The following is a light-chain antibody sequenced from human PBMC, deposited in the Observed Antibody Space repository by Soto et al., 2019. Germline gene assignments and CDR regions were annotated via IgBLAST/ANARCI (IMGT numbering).Light chain of an antibody. Sequence: AIQLTQSQYSLSASVGDSVPLSCRASQGIGNSLGWYQQKPGKPPKVLIYGASNLQSGVPPRFSGSGSGTDFTLAISSLQPEDSATYYCLQDINYPWTFGQGTKVDIK. CDR1: QGIGNS. CDR2: GAS. CDR3: LQDINYPWT. V-gene: IGKV1-6*01. J-gene: IGKJ1*01.